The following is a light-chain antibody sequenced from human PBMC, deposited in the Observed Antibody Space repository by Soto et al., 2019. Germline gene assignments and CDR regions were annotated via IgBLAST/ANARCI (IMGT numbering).Light chain of an antibody. CDR2: EVS. J-gene: IGLJ3*02. Sequence: QSALTQPASVSGSPGQSITISCTGTSSDVGGYNYVSWYQHYPGKAPKLMIYEVSNRPSGVSNRLSGSKSGNTASLTISGLQAEDEADYYCSSYTSGSTRWVFGGGTQLTVL. CDR3: SSYTSGSTRWV. V-gene: IGLV2-14*01. CDR1: SSDVGGYNY.